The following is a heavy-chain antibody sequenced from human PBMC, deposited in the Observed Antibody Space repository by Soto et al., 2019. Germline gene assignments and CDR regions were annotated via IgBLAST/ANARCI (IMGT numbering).Heavy chain of an antibody. CDR1: GGSVSSGSYY. CDR3: ARGQWLVTMDYYYYGMDV. CDR2: IYYSGST. V-gene: IGHV4-61*01. D-gene: IGHD6-19*01. Sequence: SETLSLTCTVSGGSVSSGSYYWSWIRQPPGKGLEWIGYIYYSGSTNYNPSLKSRVTISVDTSKIQFSLKLSSVTAADTALYYCARGQWLVTMDYYYYGMDVWGQGTTVTVSS. J-gene: IGHJ6*02.